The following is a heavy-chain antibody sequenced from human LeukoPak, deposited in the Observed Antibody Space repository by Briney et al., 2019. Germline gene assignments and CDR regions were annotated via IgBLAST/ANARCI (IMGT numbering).Heavy chain of an antibody. V-gene: IGHV1-24*01. CDR2: FDPEDSET. CDR1: GYTLTELS. D-gene: IGHD6-19*01. J-gene: IGHJ5*02. CDR3: ATPGSGWYGRHNWFDP. Sequence: ASVKVSCKVSGYTLTELSMHWVRQAPGKGLEWMGGFDPEDSETIYAQKFQGRVTMTEDTSTDTAYMELSSLRSEDTAVYYCATPGSGWYGRHNWFDPWGQGTLVTVSS.